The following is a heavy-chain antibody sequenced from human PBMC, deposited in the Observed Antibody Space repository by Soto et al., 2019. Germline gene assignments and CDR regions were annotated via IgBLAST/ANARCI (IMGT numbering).Heavy chain of an antibody. D-gene: IGHD3-22*01. CDR1: GGTFSSYT. CDR3: ARYYYDSSGYYPDAFDI. J-gene: IGHJ3*02. V-gene: IGHV1-69*02. CDR2: IIPILGIA. Sequence: SVKVSCKASGGTFSSYTISWVRQAPGQGLEWMGRIIPILGIANYAQKFQGRVTITADKSTSTAYMELSSLRSEDTAVYYCARYYYDSSGYYPDAFDIWGQGTMVTVS.